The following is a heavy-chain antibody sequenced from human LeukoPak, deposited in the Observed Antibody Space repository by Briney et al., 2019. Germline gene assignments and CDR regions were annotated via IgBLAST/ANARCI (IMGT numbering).Heavy chain of an antibody. Sequence: PGGSLRLSCAASGFTFSSYGMHWVRQAPGKGLEWVAVISYDGSNKYYADSVKGRFTISRDSSKNTLYLQMNSLRAEDTAVYYCAKDRGYYDSSGYFVASYADYWGQGTLVTVSS. CDR1: GFTFSSYG. CDR3: AKDRGYYDSSGYFVASYADY. CDR2: ISYDGSNK. D-gene: IGHD3-22*01. J-gene: IGHJ4*02. V-gene: IGHV3-30*18.